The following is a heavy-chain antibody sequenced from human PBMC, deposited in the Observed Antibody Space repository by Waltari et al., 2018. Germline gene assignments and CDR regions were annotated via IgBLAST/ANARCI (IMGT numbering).Heavy chain of an antibody. Sequence: QVQLEQSGAEVKKPGASMKVSCKVSGYALSELSMHWVRQAPGEGLEWMGWISAYNGNTNYAQKLQGRVTMTTDTSTSTAYMELRSLRSDDTAVYYCARGADRYQPPYDAFDIWGQGTMVTVSS. CDR2: ISAYNGNT. V-gene: IGHV1-18*01. CDR1: GYALSELS. D-gene: IGHD2-2*01. J-gene: IGHJ3*02. CDR3: ARGADRYQPPYDAFDI.